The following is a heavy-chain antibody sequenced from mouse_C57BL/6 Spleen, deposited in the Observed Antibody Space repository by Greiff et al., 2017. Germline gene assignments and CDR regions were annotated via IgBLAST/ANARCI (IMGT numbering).Heavy chain of an antibody. Sequence: QVQLQQPGAELVMPGASVKLSCKASGYTFTSYWMHWVKQRPGQGLEWIGEIDPSDSYTKYNQKFKGKSPLTVAKSSSTAYMQLSSLTSYDSAVYYCARKNYGRYAMDYWGQGTSVTVSS. CDR1: GYTFTSYW. D-gene: IGHD1-1*01. V-gene: IGHV1-69*01. CDR3: ARKNYGRYAMDY. J-gene: IGHJ4*01. CDR2: IDPSDSYT.